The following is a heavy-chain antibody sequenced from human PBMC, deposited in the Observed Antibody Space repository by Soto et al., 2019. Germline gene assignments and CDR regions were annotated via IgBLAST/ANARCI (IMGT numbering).Heavy chain of an antibody. V-gene: IGHV4-59*01. Sequence: SETLSLTCTVSGGSISSYDWSWIRQPPGKGLEWIGYIYYSGSTNYNPSLKSRVTISVDTSKNQFSLKLSSVTAADTAVYYCARDVGVGYFDYWGQRTLVAVSS. CDR3: ARDVGVGYFDY. D-gene: IGHD1-26*01. CDR1: GGSISSYD. CDR2: IYYSGST. J-gene: IGHJ4*02.